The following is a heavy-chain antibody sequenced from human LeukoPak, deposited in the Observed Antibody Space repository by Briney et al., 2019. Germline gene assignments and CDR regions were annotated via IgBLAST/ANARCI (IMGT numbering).Heavy chain of an antibody. V-gene: IGHV1-18*01. J-gene: IGHJ6*02. D-gene: IGHD3-10*01. CDR3: ARDRGLWFGTCYGMDV. CDR1: GGTFSSYA. CDR2: ISAYNGNT. Sequence: ASVKVSCKASGGTFSSYAVSWVRQAPGQGLEWMGWISAYNGNTYYAQKLQGRVTMTTDTSTSTAYMELRSLRSDDTAVYYCARDRGLWFGTCYGMDVWGQGTTVTVSS.